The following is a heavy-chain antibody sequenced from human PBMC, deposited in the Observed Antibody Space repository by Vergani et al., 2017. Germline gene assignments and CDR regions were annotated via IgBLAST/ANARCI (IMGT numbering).Heavy chain of an antibody. V-gene: IGHV3-64D*06. CDR1: GFTFSSYA. D-gene: IGHD2-15*01. Sequence: EVQLVESGGGLVQPGGSLRLSCSASGFTFSSYAMHWVRQAPGKGLEYVSASSSNGGSTYYADSVKGRFTISRDNSKKTLYLQMSSLRAEDTAVYYCVKNSPNNYCSGGSCAGAKWDYFDYWGQGTLVTVSS. CDR2: SSSNGGST. J-gene: IGHJ4*02. CDR3: VKNSPNNYCSGGSCAGAKWDYFDY.